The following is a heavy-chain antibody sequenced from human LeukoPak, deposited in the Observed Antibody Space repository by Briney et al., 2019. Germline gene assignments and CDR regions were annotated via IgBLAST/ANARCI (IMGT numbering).Heavy chain of an antibody. D-gene: IGHD2-15*01. J-gene: IGHJ4*02. V-gene: IGHV3-21*01. Sequence: GGSLRLSCAASGFTFSGYSMNWVRRAPGKGLEWVASISSSSSDIYYADSVKGRFTISRDNAKNSLYLQMNSLRAEDTAVYYCAVDCSGGSCYYEDFDYWGQGTLVTVSS. CDR1: GFTFSGYS. CDR2: ISSSSSDI. CDR3: AVDCSGGSCYYEDFDY.